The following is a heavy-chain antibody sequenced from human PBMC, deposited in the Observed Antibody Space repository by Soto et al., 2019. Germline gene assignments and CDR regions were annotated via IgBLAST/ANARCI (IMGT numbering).Heavy chain of an antibody. J-gene: IGHJ6*03. CDR1: GGSISSYY. V-gene: IGHV4-59*01. CDR2: IYYSGST. Sequence: SSETLSLTCTVSGGSISSYYWSWIRQPPGKGLEWIGYIYYSGSTNYNPSLKSRVTISVDTSKNQFSLKLSSVTAADTAVYYCARVGSYDFWSGVGSLFDYYYYMDVWGKGTTVT. D-gene: IGHD3-3*01. CDR3: ARVGSYDFWSGVGSLFDYYYYMDV.